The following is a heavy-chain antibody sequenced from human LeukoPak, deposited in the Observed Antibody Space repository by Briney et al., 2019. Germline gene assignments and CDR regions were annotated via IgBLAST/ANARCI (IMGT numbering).Heavy chain of an antibody. CDR2: INHSGST. Sequence: KASETLSLTCAVYGGSLSGYYWSWIRQPPGKGLEWIGEINHSGSTNYNPSLKSRVTISVDTSKNQFSLKLSSVTAADTAVYYCARVTMIVVVNWFDPWGQGTLVTVSS. D-gene: IGHD3-22*01. V-gene: IGHV4-34*01. CDR3: ARVTMIVVVNWFDP. J-gene: IGHJ5*02. CDR1: GGSLSGYY.